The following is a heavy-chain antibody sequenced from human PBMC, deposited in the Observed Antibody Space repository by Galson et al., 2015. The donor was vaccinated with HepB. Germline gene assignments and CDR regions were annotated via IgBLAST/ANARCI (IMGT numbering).Heavy chain of an antibody. CDR2: INTNTGNP. CDR1: GYIFTNYA. V-gene: IGHV7-4-1*02. Sequence: SVKVSCKASGYIFTNYAMNWVRQAPGQGLEWMGWINTNTGNPTYAQGFTGRFVFSVDTSVSTAYLQISSLKAEDTAVYYCARSPQYGSGSYYNVWFDPWGQGTLVTVSS. D-gene: IGHD3-10*01. CDR3: ARSPQYGSGSYYNVWFDP. J-gene: IGHJ5*02.